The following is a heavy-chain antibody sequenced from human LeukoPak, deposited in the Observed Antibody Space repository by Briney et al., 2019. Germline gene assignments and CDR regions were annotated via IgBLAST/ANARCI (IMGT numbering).Heavy chain of an antibody. CDR2: IYYIGST. Sequence: SETLSLTCTVSGGSISSYYWSWIRQPPGKGLEWIGYIYYIGSTNYNPSLQSRVTISVDTSKNQFSLKLSSVTAADTAVYYCARAPGYCSGGSCYDYYMDVWGKGTTVTVSS. CDR1: GGSISSYY. CDR3: ARAPGYCSGGSCYDYYMDV. V-gene: IGHV4-59*12. D-gene: IGHD2-15*01. J-gene: IGHJ6*03.